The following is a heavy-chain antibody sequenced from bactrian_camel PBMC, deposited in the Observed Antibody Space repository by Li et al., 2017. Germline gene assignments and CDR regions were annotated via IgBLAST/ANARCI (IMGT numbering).Heavy chain of an antibody. CDR1: GHKLSRYC. D-gene: IGHD1*01. J-gene: IGHJ4*01. V-gene: IGHV3S55*01. Sequence: HVQLVESGGGSVQAGGRLLLSCAVSGHKLSRYCMGWFRQAPGKEREGVATIGRYGVTVYRDSVKGRFTISKNNGRNTLAIQMNSLEPEDSAMYFCASSHPTLPGACALDTTFPYWGQGTQVTVS. CDR2: IGRYGVT. CDR3: ASSHPTLPGACALDTTFPY.